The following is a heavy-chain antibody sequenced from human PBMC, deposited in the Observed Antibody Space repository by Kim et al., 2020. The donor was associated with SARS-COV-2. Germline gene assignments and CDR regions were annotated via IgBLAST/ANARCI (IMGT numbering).Heavy chain of an antibody. V-gene: IGHV3-30*04. CDR2: ISYDGSNK. J-gene: IGHJ3*02. CDR1: GFTFSSYA. CDR3: ARGKGRWFGELLWAFDI. Sequence: GGSLRLSCAASGFTFSSYAMHWVRQAPGKGLEWVAVISYDGSNKYYADSVKGRFTISRDNSKNTLYLQMNSLRAEDTAVYYCARGKGRWFGELLWAFDIWGQGTMVTVSS. D-gene: IGHD3-10*01.